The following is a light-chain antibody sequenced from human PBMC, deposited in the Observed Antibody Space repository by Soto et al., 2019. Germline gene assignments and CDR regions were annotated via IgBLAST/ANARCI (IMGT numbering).Light chain of an antibody. Sequence: EIVMTQSPATLSVSPGERATLSCRPSQSVASNLAWYRHKPGLAPRLLIYGASTRATGIPARFSGSGSGTEFTLTISSLQSEDFAVYYCQQYDNWPQTFGQGTKLEIK. CDR1: QSVASN. CDR2: GAS. V-gene: IGKV3-15*01. CDR3: QQYDNWPQT. J-gene: IGKJ2*01.